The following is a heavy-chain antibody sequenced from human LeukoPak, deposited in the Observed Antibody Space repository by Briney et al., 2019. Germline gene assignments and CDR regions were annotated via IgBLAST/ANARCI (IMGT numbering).Heavy chain of an antibody. CDR1: GLTFSSYD. Sequence: GGSLRLSCAAPGLTFSSYDMSWVRQAPGKGLEWVSTISGSGGSTYYADSVKGRFTISRDNSKNTLYLQMNSLRAEDTAVYYCAKDSSGWYHWFDPWGQGTLVTVSS. D-gene: IGHD6-19*01. CDR3: AKDSSGWYHWFDP. J-gene: IGHJ5*02. V-gene: IGHV3-23*01. CDR2: ISGSGGST.